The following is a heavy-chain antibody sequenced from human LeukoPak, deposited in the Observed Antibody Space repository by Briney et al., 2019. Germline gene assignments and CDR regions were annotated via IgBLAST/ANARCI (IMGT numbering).Heavy chain of an antibody. V-gene: IGHV4-38-2*02. CDR2: IYHSGST. J-gene: IGHJ4*02. CDR1: GYSISSGYY. CDR3: ARDPFDY. Sequence: SETLSLTCAVSGYSISSGYYWGWIRQPPGKGLERIGSIYHSGSTYYNPSLKSRVTISVDTSKNQFSLQLSSVTAADTAVYYCARDPFDYWGQGTLVTVSS.